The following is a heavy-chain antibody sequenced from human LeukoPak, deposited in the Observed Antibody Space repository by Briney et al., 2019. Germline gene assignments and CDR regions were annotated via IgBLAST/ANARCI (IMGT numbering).Heavy chain of an antibody. CDR2: IYYSGST. CDR1: GGSISSYY. J-gene: IGHJ3*02. Sequence: SETLSLTCTVSGGSISSYYWSWIRQPPGKGLEWIGYIYYSGSTNYNPSLKSRVTISVDTSKNQFSLKLSSVTAADTAVYYCAREWRWLQHDAFDIWGQGTVVTVSS. CDR3: AREWRWLQHDAFDI. D-gene: IGHD5-24*01. V-gene: IGHV4-59*01.